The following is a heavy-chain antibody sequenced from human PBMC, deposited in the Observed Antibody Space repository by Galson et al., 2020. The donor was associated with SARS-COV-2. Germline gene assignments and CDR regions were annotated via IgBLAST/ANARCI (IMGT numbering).Heavy chain of an antibody. CDR1: GVSISSSSYY. CDR2: IYYSGST. J-gene: IGHJ4*02. V-gene: IGHV4-39*07. D-gene: IGHD6-13*01. CDR3: ARDPYIAAAGPK. Sequence: SETLSLTCTVSGVSISSSSYYWGWIRQPPGKGLEWIGSIYYSGSTYYNPSLKSRVTISVDTSKNQFSLKLSSVTAADTAVYYCARDPYIAAAGPKWGQGTLVTVSS.